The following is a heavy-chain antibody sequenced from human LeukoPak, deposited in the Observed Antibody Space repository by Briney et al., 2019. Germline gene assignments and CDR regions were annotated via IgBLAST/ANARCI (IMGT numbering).Heavy chain of an antibody. J-gene: IGHJ3*02. V-gene: IGHV5-51*01. Sequence: GESLKISCKGSGYSFTSYWIGWVRQMPGKGLEWMGIIYPGDSDTRYSPSFQGQVTISADKSISTAYLQWSSLKASDTAMYYCARHSPSSGALVGIAAAAEGAFDIWGQGTMVTVSS. CDR3: ARHSPSSGALVGIAAAAEGAFDI. CDR2: IYPGDSDT. CDR1: GYSFTSYW. D-gene: IGHD6-13*01.